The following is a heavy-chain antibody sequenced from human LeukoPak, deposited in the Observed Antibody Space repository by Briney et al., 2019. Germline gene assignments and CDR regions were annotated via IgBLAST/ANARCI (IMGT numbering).Heavy chain of an antibody. CDR3: AREGYCSSTSCVYGMDV. V-gene: IGHV3-48*03. Sequence: GGSLTLSCAASGFTFSSYEMNWVRQPPGKGLEWVSYISSSGSTIYYADSVKGRFTISRDNAKNSLYLQMNSLRAEDTAVYYCAREGYCSSTSCVYGMDVWGQGTTVTVSS. D-gene: IGHD2-2*01. CDR1: GFTFSSYE. J-gene: IGHJ6*02. CDR2: ISSSGSTI.